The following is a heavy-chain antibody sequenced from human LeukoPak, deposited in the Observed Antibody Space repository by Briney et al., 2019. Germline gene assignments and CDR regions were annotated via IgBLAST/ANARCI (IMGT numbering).Heavy chain of an antibody. CDR1: GGSISSSSYY. CDR2: ISYTGST. J-gene: IGHJ5*02. CDR3: SRETDTSNWFDP. V-gene: IGHV4-39*07. D-gene: IGHD2-2*01. Sequence: SETLSLTCTVSGGSISSSSYYWGWIRQPPGRGLEWLGSISYTGSTYYNPSLKSRVTLSVDTSKNQFSLKLSSVTAADTAVYYCSRETDTSNWFDPWGQGTLVTVSS.